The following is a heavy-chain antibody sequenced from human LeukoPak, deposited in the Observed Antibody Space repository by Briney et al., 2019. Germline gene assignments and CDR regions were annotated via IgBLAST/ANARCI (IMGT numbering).Heavy chain of an antibody. CDR2: ISSSGATV. V-gene: IGHV3-11*01. J-gene: IGHJ4*02. Sequence: GGSLRVSRVSSGFTFSDACMTWIRQIPGKGLEWLSYISSSGATVHYADSVRGRYTVSSDNAKNSLYLQMNSLRAEDTAVYYCARGPYYYSSSPWGQGTLVTVSS. CDR1: GFTFSDAC. D-gene: IGHD6-6*01. CDR3: ARGPYYYSSSP.